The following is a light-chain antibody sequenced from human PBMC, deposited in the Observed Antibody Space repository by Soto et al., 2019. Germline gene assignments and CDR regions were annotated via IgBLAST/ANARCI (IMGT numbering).Light chain of an antibody. Sequence: EVVLTQSPGTLSLSPGERATLSCRASQSVAANYLTWYQQKRGQAPRLLIYGASSRATGIPDRFSGSGSGKDFTLTISRLEPEDFSAYYCHLYGTAPLTFGPGTKVDIK. CDR1: QSVAANY. CDR2: GAS. CDR3: HLYGTAPLT. J-gene: IGKJ3*01. V-gene: IGKV3-20*01.